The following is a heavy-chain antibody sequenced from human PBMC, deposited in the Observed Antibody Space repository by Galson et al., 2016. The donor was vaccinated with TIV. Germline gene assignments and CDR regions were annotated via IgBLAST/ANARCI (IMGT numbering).Heavy chain of an antibody. D-gene: IGHD6-19*01. CDR3: ATLSSGWPSYFDN. CDR2: IYPGASDT. V-gene: IGHV5-51*01. CDR1: GYRFSDYW. Sequence: QSGAEVKKPGESLKISCRGSGYRFSDYWIGWVRQTPEEGLEWMGVIYPGASDTKYSPSFQGQVTISADKSINTAYLQWNRLKASDTAIYFCATLSSGWPSYFDNWGLGTQVIVSS. J-gene: IGHJ4*02.